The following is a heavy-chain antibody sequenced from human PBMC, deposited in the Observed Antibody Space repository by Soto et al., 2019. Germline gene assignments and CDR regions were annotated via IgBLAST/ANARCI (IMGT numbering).Heavy chain of an antibody. D-gene: IGHD3-22*01. CDR3: ARIFYYDGNVFYDGPESFYFDE. CDR1: GVSISISSSY. V-gene: IGHV4-39*01. CDR2: IYWTGTT. J-gene: IGHJ4*02. Sequence: SEPLSLTCTVSGVSISISSSYWSWVRQTPGKGLEWIGTIYWTGTTYYNPSLKSRVAMAVDTSEKQFSLSLKSVTAADTAVYFCARIFYYDGNVFYDGPESFYFDECAQGSLVTVS.